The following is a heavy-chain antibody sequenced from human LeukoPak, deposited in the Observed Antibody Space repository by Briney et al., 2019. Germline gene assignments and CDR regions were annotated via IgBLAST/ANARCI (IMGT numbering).Heavy chain of an antibody. D-gene: IGHD1-26*01. CDR2: INPNSGGT. CDR1: GYTFTRYY. J-gene: IGHJ5*02. V-gene: IGHV1-2*02. CDR3: ARGVGATGNSCDL. Sequence: ASVKDSCKASGYTFTRYYMHWVGQAGGQGREGMGWINPNSGGTNNAQKFQGRVIMTRDTSISTAYVERSRLRSDDTAGCYCARGVGATGNSCDLWGGGTLLSVPT.